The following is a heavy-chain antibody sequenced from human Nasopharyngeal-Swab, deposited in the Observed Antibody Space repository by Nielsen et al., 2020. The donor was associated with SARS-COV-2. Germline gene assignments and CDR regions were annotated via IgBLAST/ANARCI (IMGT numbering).Heavy chain of an antibody. CDR1: AGSISSGGYY. J-gene: IGHJ3*02. CDR2: IYYSGST. Sequence: SETLSLTCTVSAGSISSGGYYWSWIRQHPGKGLEWNGYIYYSGSTYYNPSLKSRVTISVDTSKNQFSLKLSSVTAADTAVYYCARESGGNSVLGAFDIWGQGTMVTVSS. D-gene: IGHD4-23*01. CDR3: ARESGGNSVLGAFDI. V-gene: IGHV4-31*03.